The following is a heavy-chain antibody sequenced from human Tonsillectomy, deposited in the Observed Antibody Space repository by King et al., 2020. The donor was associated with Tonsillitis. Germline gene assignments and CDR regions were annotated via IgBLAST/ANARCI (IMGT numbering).Heavy chain of an antibody. CDR1: GGSISNYY. D-gene: IGHD6-6*01. Sequence: VPLQESGPGLVKPSETLSLTCSVSGGSISNYYWSWLRQSPGKGLEWIGYIHYSGGTKYNPSLKSRVTISVDTSKKQFSLKLSSVTAADTAVYYCARDLGIAARLPVGYWGQGTLVTVSS. CDR2: IHYSGGT. V-gene: IGHV4-59*01. J-gene: IGHJ4*02. CDR3: ARDLGIAARLPVGY.